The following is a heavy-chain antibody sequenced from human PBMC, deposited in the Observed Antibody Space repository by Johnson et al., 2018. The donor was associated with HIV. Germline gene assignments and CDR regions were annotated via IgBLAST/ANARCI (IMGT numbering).Heavy chain of an antibody. CDR1: GFTFSNAW. D-gene: IGHD4-17*01. CDR2: IKSKTDGGTT. J-gene: IGHJ3*02. CDR3: TTAVDGAPDAFDI. Sequence: EVQLVESGGGLVQPGGSLRLSCAASGFTFSNAWMSWVRQAPGKGLEWVGRIKSKTDGGTTDYAAPVKGRFTISRDDSKNTLYLQMNSLKTEDTAVYYCTTAVDGAPDAFDIWGQGTMVTVSS. V-gene: IGHV3-15*01.